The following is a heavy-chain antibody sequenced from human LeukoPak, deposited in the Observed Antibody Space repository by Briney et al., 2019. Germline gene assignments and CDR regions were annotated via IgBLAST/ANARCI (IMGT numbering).Heavy chain of an antibody. D-gene: IGHD3-9*01. J-gene: IGHJ5*02. CDR2: ITGTAYKT. CDR3: AKNLRGNYDTLTAFDP. V-gene: IGHV3-23*01. CDR1: GFIFSNYA. Sequence: PGASLRLSCAASGFIFSNYAMAWVRQAPGKGLEWVSAITGTAYKTYYADSVKGRFTISRDNSKNTLYLQMNTLRAEDTAIYCCAKNLRGNYDTLTAFDPWGPGTLVTVSS.